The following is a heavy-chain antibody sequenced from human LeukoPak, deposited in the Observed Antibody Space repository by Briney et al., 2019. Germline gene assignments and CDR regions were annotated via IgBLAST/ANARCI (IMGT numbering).Heavy chain of an antibody. D-gene: IGHD4-17*01. CDR3: ARVEGTTVPPRGWYFDL. V-gene: IGHV4-39*07. Sequence: SETLSLTCNVSGGFISNTRYYWAWVRQPPGKGLEWIGEIYHSGSTNYNPSLKSRVTISVDKSKNQFSLKLSSVTAADTAVYYCARVEGTTVPPRGWYFDLWGRGTLVTVSS. CDR1: GGFISNTRYY. J-gene: IGHJ2*01. CDR2: IYHSGST.